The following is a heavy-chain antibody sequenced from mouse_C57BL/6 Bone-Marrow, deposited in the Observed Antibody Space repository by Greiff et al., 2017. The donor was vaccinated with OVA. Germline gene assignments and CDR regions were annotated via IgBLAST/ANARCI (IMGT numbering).Heavy chain of an antibody. Sequence: EVMLVESGGDLVKPGGSLKLSCAASGFTFSSYGMSWVRQTPDKRLAWVATISSGGSYTYYPDSVKGRFTISRDNAKNTLYLQMSSLKSEDTAMYYCANYGSSQFAYWGQGTLVTVSA. CDR1: GFTFSSYG. CDR2: ISSGGSYT. V-gene: IGHV5-6*01. D-gene: IGHD1-1*01. J-gene: IGHJ3*01. CDR3: ANYGSSQFAY.